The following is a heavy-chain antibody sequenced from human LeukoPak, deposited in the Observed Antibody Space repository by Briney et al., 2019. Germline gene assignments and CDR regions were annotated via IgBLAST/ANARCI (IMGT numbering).Heavy chain of an antibody. CDR1: GFTFSSYS. D-gene: IGHD1-26*01. CDR3: AKGGAPLDWYFDL. CDR2: ISGSGGST. V-gene: IGHV3-23*01. Sequence: PGGSLRLSCAASGFTFSSYSMNWVRQAPGKGLEWVSAISGSGGSTYYADSVKGRFTISRDNSKNTLYLQMNSLRAEDTAVYYCAKGGAPLDWYFDLWGRGTLVTVSS. J-gene: IGHJ2*01.